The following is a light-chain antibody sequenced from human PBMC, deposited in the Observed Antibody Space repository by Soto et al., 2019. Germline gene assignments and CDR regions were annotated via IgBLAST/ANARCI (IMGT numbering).Light chain of an antibody. CDR3: TSYAGSNNFV. CDR1: GSDVGGYNY. CDR2: GVN. J-gene: IGLJ1*01. Sequence: QSALTQPPSASGSLGQSVTISCTGTGSDVGGYNYVSWYQQHPGKAPKLMIFGVNKRPSGVPDRFSGSKSGNTASLTVSGLQAEDEADYYCTSYAGSNNFVFGTGTKVTVL. V-gene: IGLV2-8*01.